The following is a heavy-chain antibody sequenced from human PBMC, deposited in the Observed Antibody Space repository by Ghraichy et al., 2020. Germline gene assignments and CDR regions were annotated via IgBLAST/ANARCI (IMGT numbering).Heavy chain of an antibody. V-gene: IGHV3-7*03. CDR2: IRQDGNEK. Sequence: GALRLSCVASGFTFSDYWMQWVRQATGKGLEWVANIRQDGNEKYYVDSVKGRFTISRDNARNSLYLQMNSLRAEDTAVYYCARRYFDSWGQGTLVTVSS. CDR3: ARRYFDS. J-gene: IGHJ4*02. CDR1: GFTFSDYW.